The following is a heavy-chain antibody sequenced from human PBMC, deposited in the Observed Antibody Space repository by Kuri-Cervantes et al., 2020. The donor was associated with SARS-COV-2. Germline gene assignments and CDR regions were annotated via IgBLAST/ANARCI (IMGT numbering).Heavy chain of an antibody. Sequence: GGSLRLSCAASGFSFSAYSMNWVRQTPGKGLQWVSSISSSGGHIYYADSMKGRFIISRDNARNSLYLQMHGLRAEDTAVYYCTTLIDYWGQGVLVTVSS. CDR3: TTLIDY. J-gene: IGHJ4*02. CDR2: ISSSGGHI. V-gene: IGHV3-21*04. CDR1: GFSFSAYS.